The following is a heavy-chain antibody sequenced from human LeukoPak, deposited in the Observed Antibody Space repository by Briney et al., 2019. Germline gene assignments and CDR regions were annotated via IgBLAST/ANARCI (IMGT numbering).Heavy chain of an antibody. Sequence: GGSLRLSCAASGFTFSSYWMSWVRQAPGKGLEGVANIKQDGSEKYYVDSVKGRFTISRDNAKNSLYLQMNSLRAEDTAVYYCAREDPKPLYGSFDYRGQGTLVTVSS. CDR3: AREDPKPLYGSFDY. V-gene: IGHV3-7*01. J-gene: IGHJ4*02. D-gene: IGHD4-17*01. CDR2: IKQDGSEK. CDR1: GFTFSSYW.